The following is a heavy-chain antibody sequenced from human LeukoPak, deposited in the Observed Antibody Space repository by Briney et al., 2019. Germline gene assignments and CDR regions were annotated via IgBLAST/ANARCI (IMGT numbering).Heavy chain of an antibody. Sequence: SETLSLTCTVSGGSISSYYWSWIRQPPGKGLEWIGFIYYSGSTNYNPSLKSRVTISVDTSKNQFSLKLSSVTAADTAVYYCARGGASSLPFDYWGQGTLDTVSS. J-gene: IGHJ4*02. CDR1: GGSISSYY. V-gene: IGHV4-59*01. CDR2: IYYSGST. CDR3: ARGGASSLPFDY. D-gene: IGHD6-6*01.